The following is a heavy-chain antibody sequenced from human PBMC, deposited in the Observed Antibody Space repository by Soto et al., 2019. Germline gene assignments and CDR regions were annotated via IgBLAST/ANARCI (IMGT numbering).Heavy chain of an antibody. V-gene: IGHV3-53*01. CDR1: GFTVSSNY. D-gene: IGHD4-4*01. CDR3: ATQKSLRLHPNYGMDV. CDR2: IYSGGST. Sequence: EVQLVESGGGLIQPGGSLRLSCAASGFTVSSNYMSWVRQAPGKGLEWVSVIYSGGSTYYADSVKGRFTISRDNSKNTLYLQMNSLRAEDTAVYYCATQKSLRLHPNYGMDVWGQGTTVTVSS. J-gene: IGHJ6*02.